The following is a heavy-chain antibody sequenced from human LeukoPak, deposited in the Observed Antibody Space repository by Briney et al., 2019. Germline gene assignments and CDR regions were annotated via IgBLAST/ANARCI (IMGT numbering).Heavy chain of an antibody. Sequence: GASVKVSCKASGYTFPSYFMHWVRQAPGQGLEWMGGIIPIFGTANYAQKFQGRVTITADESTSTAYMELSSLRSEDTAVYYCAIRIVVVPAEDYYYYGMDVWGQGTTVTVSS. J-gene: IGHJ6*02. CDR1: GYTFPSYF. D-gene: IGHD2-2*01. CDR3: AIRIVVVPAEDYYYYGMDV. V-gene: IGHV1-69*13. CDR2: IIPIFGTA.